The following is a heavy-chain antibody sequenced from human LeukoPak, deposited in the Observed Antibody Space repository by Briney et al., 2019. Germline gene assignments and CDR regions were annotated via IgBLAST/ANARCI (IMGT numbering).Heavy chain of an antibody. CDR2: IYYSGST. D-gene: IGHD2/OR15-2a*01. CDR3: ARVVINWFDP. CDR1: GGSISSGGYY. V-gene: IGHV4-31*03. Sequence: SETLSLTCTVSGGSISSGGYYWSWIRQHPGKGLEWIGYIYYSGSTYYNPSLKSRVTISVDTSKNQFSLKLSSVTAADTAVYYCARVVINWFDPWGQGTLVIVSS. J-gene: IGHJ5*02.